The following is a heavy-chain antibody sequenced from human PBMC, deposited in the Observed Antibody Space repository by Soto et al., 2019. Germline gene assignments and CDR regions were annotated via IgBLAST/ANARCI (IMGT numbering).Heavy chain of an antibody. V-gene: IGHV3-9*01. J-gene: IGHJ1*01. D-gene: IGHD6-13*01. Sequence: GGSLRLSCAASGFTFDDYAMHWVRQVPGKGQEWVSGINWNSGSIGYGDSVKGRFAISRDNAKNSLHLQMNSLSAEDTAFYYCVKDESINWYSGHFRHWGQGNRVTASS. CDR3: VKDESINWYSGHFRH. CDR1: GFTFDDYA. CDR2: INWNSGSI.